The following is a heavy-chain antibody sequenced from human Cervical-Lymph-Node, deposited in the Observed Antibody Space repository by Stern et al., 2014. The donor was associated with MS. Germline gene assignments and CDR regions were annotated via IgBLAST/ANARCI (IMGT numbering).Heavy chain of an antibody. CDR2: IWYDGNKK. D-gene: IGHD1-7*01. CDR3: ARGNWNYEGMGY. Sequence: VQLVESGGGVVQPGRSLRLSCAASGFTFSNYGMHWVRQAPGKGLEWLAVIWYDGNKKYYAGSGKGRFTISRDNSKNTLFLQMSSLTAEDTALYYCARGNWNYEGMGYWGQGTLVTVSS. CDR1: GFTFSNYG. J-gene: IGHJ4*02. V-gene: IGHV3-33*01.